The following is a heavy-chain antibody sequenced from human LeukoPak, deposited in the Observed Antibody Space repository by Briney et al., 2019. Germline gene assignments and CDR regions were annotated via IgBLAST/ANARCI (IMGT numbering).Heavy chain of an antibody. D-gene: IGHD3-22*01. J-gene: IGHJ4*02. V-gene: IGHV1-18*01. CDR3: AGGATYYYDSSGPKGFDY. Sequence: GASVKVSCKASGYTFTSYGISWVRQAPGQGLEWMGWISAYNGNTNYAQKLQGRVTMTEDTSTDTAYMELSSLRSEDTAVYYCAGGATYYYDSSGPKGFDYWGQGTLVTVSS. CDR2: ISAYNGNT. CDR1: GYTFTSYG.